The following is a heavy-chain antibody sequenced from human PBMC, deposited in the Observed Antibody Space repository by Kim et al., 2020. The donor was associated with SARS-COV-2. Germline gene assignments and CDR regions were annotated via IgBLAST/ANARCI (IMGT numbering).Heavy chain of an antibody. V-gene: IGHV1-69*01. CDR3: ATVLYGSGSLPPYFDY. J-gene: IGHJ4*02. D-gene: IGHD3-10*01. Sequence: KFQGRVTITADESTSTAYMELSSLRSEDTAVYYCATVLYGSGSLPPYFDYWGQGTLVTVSS.